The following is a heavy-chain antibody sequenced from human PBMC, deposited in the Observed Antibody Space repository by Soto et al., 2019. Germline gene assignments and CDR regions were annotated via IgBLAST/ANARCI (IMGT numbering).Heavy chain of an antibody. CDR1: GDSMSSSDDY. CDR2: IYYSGST. Sequence: SETLSLTCAVSGDSMSSSDDYWGWIRQPPGKGLEWIGSIYYSGSTYYNPSLQSRVAISVDTSKNQFSLKLKSVTAADTAIYYCARRTVNIRTFYSGLKSHCFDYWGQGDPVTVSS. V-gene: IGHV4-39*01. D-gene: IGHD3-3*01. J-gene: IGHJ4*02. CDR3: ARRTVNIRTFYSGLKSHCFDY.